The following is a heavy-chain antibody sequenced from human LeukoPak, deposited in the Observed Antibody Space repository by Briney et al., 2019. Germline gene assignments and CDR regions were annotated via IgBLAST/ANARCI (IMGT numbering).Heavy chain of an antibody. Sequence: SQTLSLTCTVSGGSISSGGYYWSWIRQPPGKGLEWIGEINHSGSTNYNPSLKSRVTISVDTSKNQFSLKLSSVTAADTAVYYCARGKWLVQIYFDYWGQGTLVTVSS. D-gene: IGHD6-19*01. V-gene: IGHV4-30-2*01. CDR2: INHSGST. CDR3: ARGKWLVQIYFDY. J-gene: IGHJ4*02. CDR1: GGSISSGGYY.